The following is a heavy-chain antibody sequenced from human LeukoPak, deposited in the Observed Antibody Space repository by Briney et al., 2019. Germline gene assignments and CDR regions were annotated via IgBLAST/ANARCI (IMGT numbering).Heavy chain of an antibody. D-gene: IGHD2-2*01. V-gene: IGHV3-30*02. CDR1: GFTFSSYD. Sequence: PGRSLRLSCAASGFTFSSYDMHWVRQAPGKGLEWVAFIRYDGSNKYYADSVKGRFTISRDNSKNTLYLQMNSLRAEDTAVYYCAKPSSTWDEHWGQGTLVTVSS. J-gene: IGHJ1*01. CDR2: IRYDGSNK. CDR3: AKPSSTWDEH.